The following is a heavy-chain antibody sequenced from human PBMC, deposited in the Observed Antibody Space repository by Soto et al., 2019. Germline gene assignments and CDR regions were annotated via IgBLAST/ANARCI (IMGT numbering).Heavy chain of an antibody. CDR2: INAGNGNT. V-gene: IGHV1-3*01. J-gene: IGHJ6*03. D-gene: IGHD3-10*01. CDR1: GYTFTSYA. Sequence: GASVKVSCKASGYTFTSYAMHWVRQAPGQRLEWMGWINAGNGNTKYSQKFQGRVTITRDTSASTAYMELSSLRSEDTAVYYCARVSRRITMVRGVIINSWDTPYYYMDVWGKGTTVTVSS. CDR3: ARVSRRITMVRGVIINSWDTPYYYMDV.